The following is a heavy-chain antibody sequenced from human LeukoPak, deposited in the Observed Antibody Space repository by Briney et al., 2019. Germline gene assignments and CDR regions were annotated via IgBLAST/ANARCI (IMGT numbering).Heavy chain of an antibody. CDR3: AREITYFYDSGGYWDAFDI. Sequence: AGGSLRLSCAASGFTFSSYAMSWVRQAPGKGLEWVSAISGSGGSTYYADSVKGRFTISRDNSKNTLYLQMSSLRAEDTAVYYCAREITYFYDSGGYWDAFDIWGQGTMVTVSS. CDR1: GFTFSSYA. V-gene: IGHV3-23*01. CDR2: ISGSGGST. J-gene: IGHJ3*02. D-gene: IGHD3-22*01.